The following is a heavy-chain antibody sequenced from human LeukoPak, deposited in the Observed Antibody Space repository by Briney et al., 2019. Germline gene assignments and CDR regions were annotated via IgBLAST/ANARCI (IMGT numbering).Heavy chain of an antibody. J-gene: IGHJ4*02. D-gene: IGHD4-17*01. CDR3: ARGSRYTDYEAYFGY. V-gene: IGHV3-23*01. CDR2: VSGSDDST. Sequence: GGSLRLSGAASGFTFSSNAMGWVRQAPGKGLEWVSAVSGSDDSTHYADSVKGRFTISRDNSENTLYLQMNSLRAEDTAVYYCARGSRYTDYEAYFGYWGQGTLVTVSS. CDR1: GFTFSSNA.